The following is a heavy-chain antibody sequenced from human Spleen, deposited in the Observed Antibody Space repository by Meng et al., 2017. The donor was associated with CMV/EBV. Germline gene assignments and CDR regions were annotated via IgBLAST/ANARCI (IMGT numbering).Heavy chain of an antibody. CDR1: GVTFSTYV. CDR3: ARLDDYGDYGRDY. D-gene: IGHD4-17*01. CDR2: IDPKTGAT. Sequence: ASVKVSCKASGVTFSTYVINWVRQAPGQGLEWMGWIDPKTGATNSAQKFKGRVTLTRDTSTTSAYMELRRLRSDDTAVYYCARLDDYGDYGRDYWGQGSLVTVSS. V-gene: IGHV1-2*02. J-gene: IGHJ4*02.